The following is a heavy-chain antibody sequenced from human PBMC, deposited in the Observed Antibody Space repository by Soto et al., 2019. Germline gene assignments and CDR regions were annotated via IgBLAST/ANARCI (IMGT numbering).Heavy chain of an antibody. D-gene: IGHD3-22*01. J-gene: IGHJ5*02. CDR2: IYYSGST. Sequence: PSETLSLTCAVSGGSISSSSYYWGWIRQPPGKGLEWIGSIYYSGSTYYNPSLKSRVTISVDTSKNQFSLKLSSVTAADTAVYYCARTIKRHIVVVITGGWFDPWGQGTLVTVSS. CDR3: ARTIKRHIVVVITGGWFDP. V-gene: IGHV4-39*01. CDR1: GGSISSSSYY.